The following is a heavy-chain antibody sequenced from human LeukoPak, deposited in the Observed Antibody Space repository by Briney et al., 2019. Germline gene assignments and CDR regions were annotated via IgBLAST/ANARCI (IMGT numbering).Heavy chain of an antibody. V-gene: IGHV5-10-1*01. CDR2: IDPSDSYT. Sequence: GESLQISCKASGYSFTSYCISWVRQMPGKGLDWMGRIDPSDSYTNYSPSFQGHVTISADRSISTAYLQWSSLKASDTAMYYCARHLVGATRNFDYWGQGTLVTVSS. D-gene: IGHD1-26*01. J-gene: IGHJ4*02. CDR1: GYSFTSYC. CDR3: ARHLVGATRNFDY.